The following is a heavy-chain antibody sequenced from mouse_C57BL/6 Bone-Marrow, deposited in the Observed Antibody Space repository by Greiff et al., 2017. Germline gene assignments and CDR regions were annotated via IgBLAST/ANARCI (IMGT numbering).Heavy chain of an antibody. V-gene: IGHV12-3*01. CDR3: AGDRGDYDYDQYYFDY. CDR1: GFPITSGYY. Sequence: VKLMESGPGLVKPSQSLFLTCSITGFPITSGYYWIWIRQLPGKPLEWMGYITHSGETFYNPSLQSPISITRETSKNQFFLQLNSVTTEDTAMYYCAGDRGDYDYDQYYFDYWGQGTTLTVSS. CDR2: ITHSGET. J-gene: IGHJ2*01. D-gene: IGHD2-4*01.